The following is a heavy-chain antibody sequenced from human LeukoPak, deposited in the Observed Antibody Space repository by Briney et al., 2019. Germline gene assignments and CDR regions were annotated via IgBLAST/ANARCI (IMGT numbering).Heavy chain of an antibody. D-gene: IGHD3-10*01. J-gene: IGHJ4*02. V-gene: IGHV3-21*04. CDR2: ISGSSSYI. CDR1: GFTFSSYS. Sequence: GGSLRLSCAASGFTFSSYSMNWVRQAPGRGLEWVSSISGSSSYIYYADSVKGRFTISRDNAKNSLYLQMNSLRAEDTAVYYCAKGEVRGAFDYWGQGTLVTVSS. CDR3: AKGEVRGAFDY.